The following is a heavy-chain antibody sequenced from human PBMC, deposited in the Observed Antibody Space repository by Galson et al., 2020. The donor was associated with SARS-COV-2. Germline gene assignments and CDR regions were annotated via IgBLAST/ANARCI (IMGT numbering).Heavy chain of an antibody. CDR3: ARDIFPLGYYYGMDV. CDR2: ISSSSSYI. J-gene: IGHJ6*02. V-gene: IGHV3-21*01. D-gene: IGHD3-3*02. CDR1: GFTFSSYN. Sequence: GESLKISCVASGFTFSSYNINWVRQAPGKGLEWVSSISSSSSYISYADSVKGRFSISRDNVKNSLYLQMNSLRAEDTAVYYCARDIFPLGYYYGMDVWGQGTTVTVSS.